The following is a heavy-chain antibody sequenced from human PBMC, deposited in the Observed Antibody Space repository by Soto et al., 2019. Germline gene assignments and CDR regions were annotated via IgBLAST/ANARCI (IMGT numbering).Heavy chain of an antibody. Sequence: SVKVSCKASGGTFSSYAISWVRQAPGQGLEWMGGIIPICGTANYAQKFQGRVTITGDESTSTAYMELSSLRSEDTAVYYCAREGTADFGVVTDNWFDPWGQGTLVTVSS. V-gene: IGHV1-69*13. D-gene: IGHD3-3*01. CDR3: AREGTADFGVVTDNWFDP. CDR2: IIPICGTA. J-gene: IGHJ5*02. CDR1: GGTFSSYA.